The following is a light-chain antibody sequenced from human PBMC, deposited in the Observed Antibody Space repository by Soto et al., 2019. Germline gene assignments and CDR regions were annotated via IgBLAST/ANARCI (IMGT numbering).Light chain of an antibody. V-gene: IGLV1-44*01. CDR2: NNN. CDR1: SSNIGRNT. J-gene: IGLJ3*02. CDR3: SSYAGSNNLV. Sequence: QSVLTQPPSASGTPGQRVTISCSGSSSNIGRNTVNWYQQLPGTAPKVLIYNNNQRPSGVPDRFSGSKSGNTASLTVSGLQAEDEADYYCSSYAGSNNLVFGGGTKLTVL.